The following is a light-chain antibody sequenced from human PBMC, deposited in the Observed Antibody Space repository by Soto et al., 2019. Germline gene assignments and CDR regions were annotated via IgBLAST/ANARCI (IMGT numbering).Light chain of an antibody. Sequence: QSALTQPPSASGSPGQSVTISCTGTSSDVGGYNYVSWYQQHPGKAPKLMIYEVTKRPSGVPDRFSVSKSGNTASLTVSGLLAEDEADYYCSSHAGIINVVFGGGTKVTVL. CDR2: EVT. V-gene: IGLV2-8*01. CDR1: SSDVGGYNY. CDR3: SSHAGIINVV. J-gene: IGLJ3*02.